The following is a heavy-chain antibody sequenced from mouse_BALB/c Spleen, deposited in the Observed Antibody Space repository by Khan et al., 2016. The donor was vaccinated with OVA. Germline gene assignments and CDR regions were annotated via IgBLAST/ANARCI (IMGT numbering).Heavy chain of an antibody. CDR3: AKNYRADVYVDY. CDR2: IYPFNDDT. J-gene: IGHJ2*01. CDR1: GYTFTAYV. D-gene: IGHD2-14*01. Sequence: VQLQQSGPELVKPGASVKMSCKASGYTFTAYVMHWVQQKPGQGLEWVGYIYPFNDDTKYNEKFKGKATLTSDNSSSTAYLVLSSLTSKDSVVYFCAKNYRADVYVDYWGQGTTLTVSS. V-gene: IGHV1S136*01.